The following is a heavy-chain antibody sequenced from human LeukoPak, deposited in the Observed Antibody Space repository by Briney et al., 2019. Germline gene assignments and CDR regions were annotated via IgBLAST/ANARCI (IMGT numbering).Heavy chain of an antibody. Sequence: SETLSLTCTVSGGSISSSSYYWGWIRQPPGKGLEWIGSIYYSGSTYYNPSLKSRVTISVDTSKNQFSLKLSSVTAADTAVYYCARDQGENWNWFDYWGQGTLVTVSS. CDR3: ARDQGENWNWFDY. J-gene: IGHJ4*02. CDR1: GGSISSSSYY. D-gene: IGHD1-7*01. V-gene: IGHV4-39*02. CDR2: IYYSGST.